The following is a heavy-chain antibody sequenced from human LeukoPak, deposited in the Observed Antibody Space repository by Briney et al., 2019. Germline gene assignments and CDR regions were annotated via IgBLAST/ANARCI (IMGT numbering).Heavy chain of an antibody. CDR1: GDSVSSNSAA. CDR3: ARVAGLMRSNWFDP. J-gene: IGHJ5*02. V-gene: IGHV6-1*01. D-gene: IGHD2-8*01. Sequence: SQTLSLTCAISGDSVSSNSAAWNWIRQSPSRGLEWLGRTYFRSKWYNGYAVSVKSRITINPDTSKNQFSLQLNSVTPEDTAVYYCARVAGLMRSNWFDPWGQGTLVTVSS. CDR2: TYFRSKWYN.